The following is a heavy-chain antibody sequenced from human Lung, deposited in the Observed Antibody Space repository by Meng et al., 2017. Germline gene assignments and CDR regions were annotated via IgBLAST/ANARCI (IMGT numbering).Heavy chain of an antibody. D-gene: IGHD5-12*01. CDR2: IKSKPDGETI. J-gene: IGHJ4*02. CDR1: GFTFSNAY. CDR3: SGHIDY. Sequence: GESLKISCEGSGFTFSNAYMTWVRQVPGKRLERVGRIKSKPDGETIDYAAPVRGRFTISRDDSKNTVCLQMNSLKTEDTAVYYCSGHIDYWGQGTLVTVSS. V-gene: IGHV3-15*01.